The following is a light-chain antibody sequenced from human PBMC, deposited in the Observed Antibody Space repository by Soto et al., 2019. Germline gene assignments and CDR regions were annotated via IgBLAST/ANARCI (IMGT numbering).Light chain of an antibody. J-gene: IGLJ2*01. Sequence: QSALTQPRSVSGSLGQSVTISCTGTSRDVGGYNYVSWYQQHPGKAPKIVIYGVFRRPSGVPGRFSGSKSGNTASLTISGLQADDEGAYYCSSYAGSSIISGGGTKLTVL. CDR2: GVF. CDR3: SSYAGSSII. CDR1: SRDVGGYNY. V-gene: IGLV2-11*01.